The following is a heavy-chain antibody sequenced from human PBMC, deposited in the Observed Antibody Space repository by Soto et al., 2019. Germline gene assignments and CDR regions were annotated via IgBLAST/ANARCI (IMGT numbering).Heavy chain of an antibody. Sequence: PGGSLRLSCAASGFTFSNAWMNWVRQAPGKGLEWVGRIKSKTDGGTTDYAAPVKGRLTISRDDSKNTLYLQMNSLKTEDTAVYYCTTDYLRFLEWLLFDYWGQGTQVTVSS. CDR1: GFTFSNAW. J-gene: IGHJ4*02. D-gene: IGHD3-3*01. V-gene: IGHV3-15*07. CDR2: IKSKTDGGTT. CDR3: TTDYLRFLEWLLFDY.